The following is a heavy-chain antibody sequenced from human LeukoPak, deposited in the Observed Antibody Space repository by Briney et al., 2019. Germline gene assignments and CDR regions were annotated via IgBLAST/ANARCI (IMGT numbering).Heavy chain of an antibody. V-gene: IGHV4-38-2*02. Sequence: PSETLSLTCTVSGGSISSYYWGWLRQPPGKGLEWIGSIYHSGSTYYNPSLKSRVTISVDTSKNQFSLKLSSVTAADTAVYYCAREEGEYYGSGSYYNVGWYFDLWGRGTLVTVSS. CDR3: AREEGEYYGSGSYYNVGWYFDL. J-gene: IGHJ2*01. D-gene: IGHD3-10*01. CDR1: GGSISSYY. CDR2: IYHSGST.